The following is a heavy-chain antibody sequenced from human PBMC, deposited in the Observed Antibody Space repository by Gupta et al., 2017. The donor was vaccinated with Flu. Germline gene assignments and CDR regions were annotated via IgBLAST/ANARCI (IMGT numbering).Heavy chain of an antibody. V-gene: IGHV4-39*01. D-gene: IGHD5-18*01. J-gene: IGHJ4*02. CDR2: IFHSGIT. CDR1: GDSISPTGYY. Sequence: QLQLQESGPGLVKPSETLSLNCTVSGDSISPTGYYWGWVRQPPGKGLQWIGSIFHSGITYYNPSLKGRVTISIDTSKNQFSLKVTSVTAADTAVYYCARRGHSYGEFDYWGQGTLVAVSS. CDR3: ARRGHSYGEFDY.